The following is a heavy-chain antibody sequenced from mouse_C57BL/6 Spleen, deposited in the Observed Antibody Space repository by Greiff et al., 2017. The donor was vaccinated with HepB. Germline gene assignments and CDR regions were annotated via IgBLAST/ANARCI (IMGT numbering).Heavy chain of an antibody. J-gene: IGHJ1*03. V-gene: IGHV1-22*01. D-gene: IGHD1-1*01. CDR3: ARAPYYYGSDWYFDV. Sequence: VQLQQSGPELVKPGASVKMSCKASGYTFTDYNMHWVKQSHGKSLEWIGYINPNNGGTSYNQKVKGKATLTVNKSSSTAYMELRSLTSEDSAVYYCARAPYYYGSDWYFDVWGTGTTVTVSS. CDR1: GYTFTDYN. CDR2: INPNNGGT.